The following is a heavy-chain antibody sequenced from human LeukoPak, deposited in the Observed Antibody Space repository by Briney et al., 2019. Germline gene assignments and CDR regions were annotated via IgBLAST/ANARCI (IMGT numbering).Heavy chain of an antibody. CDR1: GGSFSGYY. D-gene: IGHD1-26*01. Sequence: PSETLSLTCAVHGGSFSGYYWSWIRQPPGKGLEWIGEINHSGSTNYNPSLKSRVTISVDTSKNQFSLKLSSVTAADTAVYYCARVVGSYYAVAFFDYWGQGTLVTVSS. V-gene: IGHV4-34*01. CDR3: ARVVGSYYAVAFFDY. CDR2: INHSGST. J-gene: IGHJ4*02.